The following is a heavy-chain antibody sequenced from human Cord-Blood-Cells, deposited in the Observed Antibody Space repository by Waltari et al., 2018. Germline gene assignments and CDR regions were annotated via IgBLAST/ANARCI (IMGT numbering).Heavy chain of an antibody. V-gene: IGHV1-69*01. Sequence: QVQLVQSGAEVKKPGSSVKVSCKASGGTFSSYAISWVRQAPGQGVEWMGGIIPILGTANYAQKFQGRVTITADESTITAYMELSSLRSEDTAVYYCASPNYGSGSYWGWFDPWGQGTLVTVSS. CDR1: GGTFSSYA. CDR2: IIPILGTA. CDR3: ASPNYGSGSYWGWFDP. J-gene: IGHJ5*02. D-gene: IGHD3-10*01.